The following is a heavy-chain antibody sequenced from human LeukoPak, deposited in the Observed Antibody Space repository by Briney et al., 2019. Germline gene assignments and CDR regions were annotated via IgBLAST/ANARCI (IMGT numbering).Heavy chain of an antibody. CDR3: TRGSRYGSGPGWFDP. V-gene: IGHV4-34*01. D-gene: IGHD3-10*01. J-gene: IGHJ5*02. Sequence: SETLSLTCAVYRGGASFNNYYWSWIRQPPGKGLEWIGYIYHSGSTNYNPSLRSRLTISVDTSKNQFSLNLKSVTAADTAVYYCTRGSRYGSGPGWFDPWGQGTLVIVSS. CDR2: IYHSGST. CDR1: RGGASFNNYY.